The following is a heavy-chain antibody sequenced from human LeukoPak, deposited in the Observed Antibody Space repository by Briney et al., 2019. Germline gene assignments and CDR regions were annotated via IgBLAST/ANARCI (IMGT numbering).Heavy chain of an antibody. CDR1: GFTFSSYA. CDR2: MTRSGDFT. Sequence: GGSLRLSCTTSGFTFSSYAVSWVRQAPGKGLEWVSTMTRSGDFTYYADSVKGRFTVSRDNSKNTLYLHMSSLRAEDTAIYYCANPDSSGFYLSIRFDFWGQGTLVTVSS. CDR3: ANPDSSGFYLSIRFDF. D-gene: IGHD3-22*01. V-gene: IGHV3-23*01. J-gene: IGHJ4*02.